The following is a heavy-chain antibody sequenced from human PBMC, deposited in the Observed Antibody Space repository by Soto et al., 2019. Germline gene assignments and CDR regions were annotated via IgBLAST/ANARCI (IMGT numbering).Heavy chain of an antibody. J-gene: IGHJ4*02. D-gene: IGHD4-17*01. V-gene: IGHV3-30*18. CDR2: ISYDGSNK. Sequence: QVQLVESGGGVVQPGRSLRLSCAASGFTFSSCGMHWVRQAPGKGLEWVAVISYDGSNKYYADSVKGRFTISRDNSKNTLYLQMNSLRAEDTAVYYCAKELDYEIVYWGQGTLVTVSS. CDR3: AKELDYEIVY. CDR1: GFTFSSCG.